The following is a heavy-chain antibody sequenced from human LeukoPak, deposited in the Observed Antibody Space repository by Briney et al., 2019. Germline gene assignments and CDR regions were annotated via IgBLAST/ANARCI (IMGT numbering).Heavy chain of an antibody. CDR2: ICAYNDNT. J-gene: IGHJ4*02. V-gene: IGHV1-18*01. CDR1: GYTFTSYG. D-gene: IGHD3-10*01. Sequence: GESLKISCKGSGYTFTSYGISWVRQAPGQGLEWMGWICAYNDNTKYAQKLQGRVTTTTDTSTSTAYMELRSLRSDDTAVYYCARDRGDYYGSGSYYKHFDYWGQGTLV. CDR3: ARDRGDYYGSGSYYKHFDY.